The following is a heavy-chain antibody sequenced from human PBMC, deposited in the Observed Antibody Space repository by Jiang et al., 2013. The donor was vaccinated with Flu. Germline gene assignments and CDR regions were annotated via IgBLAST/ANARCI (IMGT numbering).Heavy chain of an antibody. J-gene: IGHJ4*02. V-gene: IGHV4-59*08. Sequence: GPGLVKPSETLSLTCTVSGGSINNYYWSWIRQPPGKGLEWIGYIYYSGSASYNPSLKSRVTISVDTSKNHFSLKLGSVTAADTAVYYCARSPRYSGSYAAFDYWGQGTLVTVSS. CDR3: ARSPRYSGSYAAFDY. CDR2: IYYSGSA. D-gene: IGHD1-26*01. CDR1: GGSINNYY.